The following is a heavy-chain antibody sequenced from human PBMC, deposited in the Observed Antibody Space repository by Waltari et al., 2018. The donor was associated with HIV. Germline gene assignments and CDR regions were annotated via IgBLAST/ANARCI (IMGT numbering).Heavy chain of an antibody. J-gene: IGHJ6*02. CDR3: TKRAEAYSSNGAYGMDV. D-gene: IGHD6-13*01. Sequence: EVQLLESGGGLVQPGGPLRLSRAAPGFTFSSYALYWVRQAPGKGLEWVSSIIAKSATIKYADSVKGRFTISRDNSKNTLYLQMKSLRAEDTAVYYCTKRAEAYSSNGAYGMDVWGQGTTVTVSS. CDR2: IIAKSATI. V-gene: IGHV3-23*01. CDR1: GFTFSSYA.